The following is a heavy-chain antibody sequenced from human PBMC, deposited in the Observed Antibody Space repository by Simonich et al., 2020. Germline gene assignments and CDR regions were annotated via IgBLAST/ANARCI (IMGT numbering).Heavy chain of an antibody. J-gene: IGHJ3*02. D-gene: IGHD5-12*01. Sequence: EVQLVESGGGLVQPGGSLRLSCAASGFTFSSYSMNWVRPAPGKGLEWVSYISSSSSTIYYADSVKGRFTISRDNAKNSLYLQMNSLRAEDTAVYYCARDSSYYAFDIWGQGTMVTVSS. CDR3: ARDSSYYAFDI. CDR1: GFTFSSYS. V-gene: IGHV3-48*01. CDR2: ISSSSSTI.